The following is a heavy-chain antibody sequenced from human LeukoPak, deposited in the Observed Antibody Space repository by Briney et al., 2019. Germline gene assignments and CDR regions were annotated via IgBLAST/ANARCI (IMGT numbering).Heavy chain of an antibody. CDR3: ARRFHYDCSGYLPVFDWFDP. CDR2: IYDSGRT. J-gene: IGHJ5*02. V-gene: IGHV4-59*08. Sequence: PSETLSLTCTVSGGSISSYYWSWIRQPPGKGLEWIGYIYDSGRTDYNPSLKSRVTISLDTSKNQFSLKLSSVTAADTAVYYCARRFHYDCSGYLPVFDWFDPWGQGALVTVSS. D-gene: IGHD3-22*01. CDR1: GGSISSYY.